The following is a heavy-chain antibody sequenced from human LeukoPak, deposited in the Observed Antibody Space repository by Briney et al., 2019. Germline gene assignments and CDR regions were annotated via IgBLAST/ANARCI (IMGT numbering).Heavy chain of an antibody. CDR3: AKHVRFSTVTTVRFDY. CDR2: ISGSGGST. V-gene: IGHV3-23*01. J-gene: IGHJ4*02. D-gene: IGHD4-17*01. Sequence: PGGSLRLSCAASGFTFSSYAMSWVRQAPEKGLEWVSAISGSGGSTYYADSVKGRFTISRDNSKNTLYLQMNSLRAEDTAVYYCAKHVRFSTVTTVRFDYWGQGTLVTVSS. CDR1: GFTFSSYA.